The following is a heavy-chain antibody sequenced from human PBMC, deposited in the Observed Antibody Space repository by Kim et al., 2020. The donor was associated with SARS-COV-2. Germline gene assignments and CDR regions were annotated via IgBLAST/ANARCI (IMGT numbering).Heavy chain of an antibody. Sequence: GGSLRLSCAASGFTFSNYDMSWVRQAPGKGLEWVSGISGSGGTTYYADSVRGRFTISRDNAKNTLYLQMNSLRAEDTAVYYCASRPPSVTSDP. V-gene: IGHV3-23*01. CDR1: GFTFSNYD. CDR3: ASRPPSVTSDP. J-gene: IGHJ5*02. CDR2: ISGSGGTT.